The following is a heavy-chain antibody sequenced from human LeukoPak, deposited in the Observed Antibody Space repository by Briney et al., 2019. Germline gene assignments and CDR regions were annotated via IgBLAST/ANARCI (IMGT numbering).Heavy chain of an antibody. CDR2: IYYSGST. D-gene: IGHD3-22*01. CDR1: GGSISGYY. CDR3: ARNNLVAYYYDSSGNSNWFDP. J-gene: IGHJ5*02. Sequence: SETLPLTCTVSGGSISGYYWSWIRQPPGKGLEWIGYIYYSGSTNYNPSLKSRVTISVDTSKNQFSLKLSSVTAADTAVYYCARNNLVAYYYDSSGNSNWFDPWGQGTLVTVSS. V-gene: IGHV4-59*01.